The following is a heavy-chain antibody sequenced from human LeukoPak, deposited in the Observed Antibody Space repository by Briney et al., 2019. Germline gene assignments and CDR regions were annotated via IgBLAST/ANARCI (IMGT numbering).Heavy chain of an antibody. V-gene: IGHV3-7*01. Sequence: GGSLRLSCAASGLTFSGFWMKWVRQAPGKGLEWVANINEDESQKYYVDSVKGRFTISRDNAKNSLYLQMNSLRAEDTAVYYCARGHHTRGVYDYWGQGTLVTVSS. J-gene: IGHJ4*02. CDR3: ARGHHTRGVYDY. D-gene: IGHD3-10*01. CDR2: INEDESQK. CDR1: GLTFSGFW.